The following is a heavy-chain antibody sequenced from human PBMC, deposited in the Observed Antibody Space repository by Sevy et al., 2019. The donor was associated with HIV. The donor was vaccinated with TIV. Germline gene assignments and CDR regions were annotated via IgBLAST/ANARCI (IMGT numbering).Heavy chain of an antibody. CDR3: ARSITSFDGMDV. J-gene: IGHJ6*02. D-gene: IGHD3-3*01. CDR2: ISYDESKK. V-gene: IGHV3-30-3*01. CDR1: RFTFSSYA. Sequence: GGSLRLSCAASRFTFSSYAMHWVRQAPGKGLEWVAVISYDESKKYYADSVKGRFTISRDNSKNTLYLKMNSLRAEDTAVYYCARSITSFDGMDVWGQGTMVTVSS.